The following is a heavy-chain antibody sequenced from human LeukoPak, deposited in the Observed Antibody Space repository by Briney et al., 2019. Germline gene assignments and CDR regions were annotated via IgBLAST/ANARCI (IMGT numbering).Heavy chain of an antibody. D-gene: IGHD6-19*01. CDR1: GLTFSSHW. J-gene: IGHJ4*02. V-gene: IGHV3-30-3*01. CDR3: ARVDPAVAGTGGSPLY. CDR2: ISYDGSNK. Sequence: GGSLRLSCAASGLTFSSHWMHWVRQAPGKGLEWVAVISYDGSNKYYADSVKGRFTISRDNSKNTLYLQMNSLRAEDTAVYYCARVDPAVAGTGGSPLYWGQGTLVTVSS.